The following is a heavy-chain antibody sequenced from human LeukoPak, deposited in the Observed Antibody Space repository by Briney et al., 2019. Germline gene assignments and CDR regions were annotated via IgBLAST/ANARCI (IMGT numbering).Heavy chain of an antibody. D-gene: IGHD2-2*01. Sequence: SETLSLTCTVSGGSISSYYWSWIRQPAGKGLEWIGRIYTSGSTNYNPSLQSRVTMSVDTSKNQFSLKLSSVTAADTAVYYCAREIVVVPAAIVWFDPWGQGTLVTVSS. J-gene: IGHJ5*02. CDR3: AREIVVVPAAIVWFDP. CDR1: GGSISSYY. V-gene: IGHV4-4*07. CDR2: IYTSGST.